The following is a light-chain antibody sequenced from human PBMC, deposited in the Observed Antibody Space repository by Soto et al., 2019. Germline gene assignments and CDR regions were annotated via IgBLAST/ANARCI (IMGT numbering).Light chain of an antibody. J-gene: IGLJ2*01. CDR2: DVS. CDR3: SSDTSSSL. CDR1: SSDVGGYKY. V-gene: IGLV2-14*01. Sequence: QSALTQPASVSGSPGQSITISCTGTSSDVGGYKYVSWYQQHPGKAPKLMIYDVSNRRSGVSNRFSSSKSGNTASLTSSGLQAEDEADYYCSSDTSSSLFGGGTKLTVL.